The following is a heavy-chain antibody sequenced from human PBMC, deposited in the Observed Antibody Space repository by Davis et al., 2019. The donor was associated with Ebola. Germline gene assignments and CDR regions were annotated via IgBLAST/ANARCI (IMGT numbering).Heavy chain of an antibody. J-gene: IGHJ6*02. CDR1: GGTFSSYA. CDR3: ARVAGTHYYYGMDV. CDR2: IIPILGIA. Sequence: SVKVSCKASGGTFSSYAISWVRQAPGQGLEWMGRIIPILGIADYAQKFQGRVTITADKSTSTAYMELSSLRSEDTAVYYCARVAGTHYYYGMDVWGQGTTVTVSS. D-gene: IGHD6-13*01. V-gene: IGHV1-69*04.